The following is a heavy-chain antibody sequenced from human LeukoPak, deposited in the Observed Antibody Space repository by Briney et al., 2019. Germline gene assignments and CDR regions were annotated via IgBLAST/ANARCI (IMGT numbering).Heavy chain of an antibody. J-gene: IGHJ4*02. CDR1: GFTFGSSA. CDR3: AKGSLGSWCYFDH. D-gene: IGHD6-13*01. V-gene: IGHV3-23*01. CDR2: FSRSGPDT. Sequence: GRSLRLSCAASGFTFGSSAMSWVRQAPGKGPEWVSTFSRSGPDTYYADSVKGRFTIFRDNSKNTLYLQMNSLRAEDTAVYYCAKGSLGSWCYFDHWGQGTLVTVSS.